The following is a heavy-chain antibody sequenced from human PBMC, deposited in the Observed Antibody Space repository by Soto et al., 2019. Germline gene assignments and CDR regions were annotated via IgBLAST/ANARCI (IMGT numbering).Heavy chain of an antibody. CDR1: GYTFTSNY. V-gene: IGHV1-46*03. D-gene: IGHD3-16*01. Sequence: QVQLVQSGAEVKKPGASVKVSCKASGYTFTSNYMHWARQAPGQGLEWMGVINPSGGSISYAQKFQGRVTMTRDTSTSTVYMELSSLRSEDTAVYYCARVMDGGIWGSSLFDYWGQGTLVTVSS. CDR2: INPSGGSI. J-gene: IGHJ4*02. CDR3: ARVMDGGIWGSSLFDY.